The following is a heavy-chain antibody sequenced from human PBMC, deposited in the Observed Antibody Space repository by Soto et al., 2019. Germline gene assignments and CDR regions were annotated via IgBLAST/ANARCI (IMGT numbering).Heavy chain of an antibody. CDR2: IQSGGPT. D-gene: IGHD2-15*01. V-gene: IGHV3-NL1*01. CDR1: GFTFSSYG. J-gene: IGHJ6*04. Sequence: GGSLRLSCAASGFTFSSYGMHWVRQAPGKGLEWVSLIQSGGPTYYADSVKGRFTISRDTSENTVHLQMDSLRAEDTAVYYCARDDVLCDGGRCYGVPLDVWSKGTTVTVSS. CDR3: ARDDVLCDGGRCYGVPLDV.